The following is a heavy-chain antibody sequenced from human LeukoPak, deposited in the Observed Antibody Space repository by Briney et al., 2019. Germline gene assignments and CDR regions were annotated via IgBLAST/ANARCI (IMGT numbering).Heavy chain of an antibody. V-gene: IGHV1-2*02. CDR1: GYTFTDYY. J-gene: IGHJ3*02. CDR2: INPNTGGT. Sequence: ASVKASCKASGYTFTDYYMHWVRQAPGQGLEWMGWINPNTGGTNYAQKFQGRVTMTRDTSINTAYMELSRVRSDDTAVYYCAREAARGIGGPRDALDIRGQGAMVTVSS. D-gene: IGHD3-10*01. CDR3: AREAARGIGGPRDALDI.